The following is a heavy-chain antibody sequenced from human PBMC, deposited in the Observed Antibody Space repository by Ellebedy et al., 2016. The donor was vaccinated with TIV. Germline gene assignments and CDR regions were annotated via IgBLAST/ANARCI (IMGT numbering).Heavy chain of an antibody. Sequence: AASVKVSRKASGFTFTKSAVQWVRQDRGQRLEWKGWIVVGSGNTHYAQKFQERVTITRDMSTSTAYMELRSLRSEDTAVYYCAADSVVGPSASWYFDLWGRGTLVTVSS. CDR2: IVVGSGNT. CDR1: GFTFTKSA. J-gene: IGHJ2*01. V-gene: IGHV1-58*01. CDR3: AADSVVGPSASWYFDL. D-gene: IGHD2-15*01.